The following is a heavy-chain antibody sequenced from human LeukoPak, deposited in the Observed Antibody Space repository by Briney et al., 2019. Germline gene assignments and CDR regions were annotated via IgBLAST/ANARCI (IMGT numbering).Heavy chain of an antibody. CDR3: ARGREGS. CDR2: ISYDGSNK. V-gene: IGHV3-30*04. CDR1: GFTFSSYA. D-gene: IGHD2-15*01. Sequence: GGSLRLSNAASGFTFSSYAMHWVRQAPGKGLEWVAVISYDGSNKYYADSVKGRFTISRDNSKNTLYLQMNSLKSEDTAVYYCARGREGSWGQGTLVTVSS. J-gene: IGHJ5*02.